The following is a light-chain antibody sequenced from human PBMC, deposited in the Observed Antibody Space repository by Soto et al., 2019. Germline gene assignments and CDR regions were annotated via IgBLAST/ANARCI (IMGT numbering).Light chain of an antibody. Sequence: QSALTQPAPGSGSPGQSITISCTGTSSDVGGHNSVSWYRQDPGKAPKLMIYDVSNRPSGVSDRFSGSKSGNTASLTISGLQIEDEADYYCSSFTSSVTYVFGTGTKVTVL. CDR2: DVS. CDR1: SSDVGGHNS. J-gene: IGLJ1*01. V-gene: IGLV2-14*01. CDR3: SSFTSSVTYV.